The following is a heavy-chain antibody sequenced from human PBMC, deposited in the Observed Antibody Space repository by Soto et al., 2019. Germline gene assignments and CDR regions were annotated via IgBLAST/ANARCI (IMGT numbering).Heavy chain of an antibody. V-gene: IGHV3-21*01. J-gene: IGHJ4*02. D-gene: IGHD2-2*01. CDR1: GFTFSSYS. CDR2: ISSSSSYI. Sequence: PGGSLRLSCAASGFTFSSYSMNWVRQAPGKGLEWVSSISSSSSYIYYADSVKGRFTISRDNAKNSLYLQMNSLRAEDTAVYYCARRLETVPAASTPVPEFDYWGQGTLVTVSS. CDR3: ARRLETVPAASTPVPEFDY.